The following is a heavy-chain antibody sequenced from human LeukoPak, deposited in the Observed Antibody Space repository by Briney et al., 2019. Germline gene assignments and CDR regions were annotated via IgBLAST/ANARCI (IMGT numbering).Heavy chain of an antibody. CDR2: ISGSGGST. Sequence: GGCLRLSCAASGFTFSSYAMSWVRQAPGKGLEWDSAISGSGGSTYYADSVKGRFTISRDNSKNTLYLQMNSLRAEDTAVYYCAKVDAAYGSGVIDYWGQGTLVTVSS. CDR3: AKVDAAYGSGVIDY. J-gene: IGHJ4*02. V-gene: IGHV3-23*01. D-gene: IGHD3-10*01. CDR1: GFTFSSYA.